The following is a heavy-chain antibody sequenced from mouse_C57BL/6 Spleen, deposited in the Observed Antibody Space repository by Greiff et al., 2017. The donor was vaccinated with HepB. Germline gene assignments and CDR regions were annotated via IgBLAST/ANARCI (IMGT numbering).Heavy chain of an antibody. V-gene: IGHV1-19*01. J-gene: IGHJ3*01. CDR2: INPSNGGT. CDR1: GYTFTDYY. CDR3: ARGVTSWCAY. D-gene: IGHD2-2*01. Sequence: EVQLQQSGPVLVKPGASVKMSCKASGYTFTDYYMNWVKQSHGKSLEWIGVINPSNGGTSYNQKFKGKATLTVDKSSSTAYMEINSLTSEDSAVYYWARGVTSWCAYWGQGTLVTVSA.